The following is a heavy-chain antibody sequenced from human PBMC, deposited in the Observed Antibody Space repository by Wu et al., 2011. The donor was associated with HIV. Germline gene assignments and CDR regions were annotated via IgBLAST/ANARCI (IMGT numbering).Heavy chain of an antibody. J-gene: IGHJ4*02. CDR3: GAARAGPSKIDF. CDR1: RYTFTTYY. D-gene: IGHD6-19*01. Sequence: QVQLVQSGTEVKKPGASVKVSCKASRYTFTTYYIHWVRQAPGQGLEWMGWINPNSGDTNYAQKFPGRVTMTRDTSISTVYMDLSRLRSDDTAVYYCGAARAGPSKIDFWGQGTLVTVSS. V-gene: IGHV1-2*02. CDR2: INPNSGDT.